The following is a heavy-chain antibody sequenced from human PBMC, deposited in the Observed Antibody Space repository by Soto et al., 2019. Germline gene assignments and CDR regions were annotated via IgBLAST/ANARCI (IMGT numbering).Heavy chain of an antibody. Sequence: SETLSLTCAVYGGSFSGYYWSWIRQPPGKGLEWIGEINHSGSTNYNPSLKSRVTISVDTSKNQFSLKLSSVTAADTAVYYCARQRTSVVTQAYFDVWGPGSLVTVSS. J-gene: IGHJ4*02. V-gene: IGHV4-34*01. CDR1: GGSFSGYY. D-gene: IGHD2-21*02. CDR2: INHSGST. CDR3: ARQRTSVVTQAYFDV.